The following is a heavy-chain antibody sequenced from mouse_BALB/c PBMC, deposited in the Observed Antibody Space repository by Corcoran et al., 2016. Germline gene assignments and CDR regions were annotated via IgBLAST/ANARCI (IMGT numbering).Heavy chain of an antibody. CDR2: IYPGDGST. CDR3: ARSSYGNYGYAMDY. V-gene: IGHV1S56*01. Sequence: QVQLQQSGPGLVKPGALVKISCKASGYTFTSYDINWVKQRPGQGLEWIGWIYPGDGSTKYNEKFKGKATLTADKSSSTAYMQLSSLTSENSAVYFCARSSYGNYGYAMDYWGQGTSVTVSS. CDR1: GYTFTSYD. D-gene: IGHD2-1*01. J-gene: IGHJ4*01.